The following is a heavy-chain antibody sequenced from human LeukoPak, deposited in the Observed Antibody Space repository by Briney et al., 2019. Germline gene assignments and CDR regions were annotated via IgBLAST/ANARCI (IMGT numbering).Heavy chain of an antibody. Sequence: GGSLRLSCAASGFTFSSYGMHWVRQAPGKGLEWVACIRYDGSNKYYADSVKGRFTISRDNSKNTLYLQMNSLRAEDTAVYYCAKDYDSSGYTDYWGQGTLVTVSS. CDR2: IRYDGSNK. D-gene: IGHD3-22*01. J-gene: IGHJ4*02. CDR1: GFTFSSYG. V-gene: IGHV3-30*02. CDR3: AKDYDSSGYTDY.